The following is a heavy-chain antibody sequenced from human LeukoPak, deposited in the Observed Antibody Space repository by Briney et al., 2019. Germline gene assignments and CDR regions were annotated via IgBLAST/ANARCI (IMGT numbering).Heavy chain of an antibody. CDR1: GFTFSSYA. CDR3: ARGRGFWGKEMATIGDHFDY. J-gene: IGHJ4*02. Sequence: QTGGSLRLSCAASGFTFSSYAMHWVRQAPGKGLEWVAVISYDGSNKYYADSVKGRFTISRDNPKNTLYLQMNSLRAEDTAVYYCARGRGFWGKEMATIGDHFDYWGQGTLVTVSS. D-gene: IGHD5-24*01. V-gene: IGHV3-30*04. CDR2: ISYDGSNK.